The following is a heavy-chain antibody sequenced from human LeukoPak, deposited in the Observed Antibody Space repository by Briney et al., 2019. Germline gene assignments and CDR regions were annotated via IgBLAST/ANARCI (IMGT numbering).Heavy chain of an antibody. CDR2: INSDGSST. V-gene: IGHV3-74*01. Sequence: GGSLRLSCAASGFTFSSYWMHWVRQAPGKGLVWVSRINSDGSSTSYADSVKGRFTISRDNSKNTLYLQMNSLRAEDTAVYYCARGKYGHSGAFDIWGQGTMVTVSS. CDR3: ARGKYGHSGAFDI. D-gene: IGHD3-10*01. CDR1: GFTFSSYW. J-gene: IGHJ3*02.